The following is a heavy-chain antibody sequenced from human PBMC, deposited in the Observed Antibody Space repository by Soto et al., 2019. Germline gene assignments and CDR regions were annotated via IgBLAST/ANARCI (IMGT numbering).Heavy chain of an antibody. D-gene: IGHD6-13*01. Sequence: SVKVSCKASGGTFSSYAISWVRQAPGQVLEWMGGIIPIFGTANYAQKFQGRVTITADESTSAAYMELSSLRSEGTAVYYCARASSYSRQPAFAYWGQGTLVTVSS. CDR1: GGTFSSYA. J-gene: IGHJ4*02. CDR3: ARASSYSRQPAFAY. V-gene: IGHV1-69*13. CDR2: IIPIFGTA.